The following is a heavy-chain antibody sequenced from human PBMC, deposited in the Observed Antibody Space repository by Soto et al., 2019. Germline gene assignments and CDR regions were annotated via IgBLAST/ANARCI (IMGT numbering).Heavy chain of an antibody. V-gene: IGHV3-30-3*01. D-gene: IGHD4-17*01. J-gene: IGHJ4*03. CDR2: ISYDGSNK. Sequence: QVQLVESGGGVVQPGRSLRLSCAASGFTFSSYAMHWVRQAPGKGLEWVAVISYDGSNKYYADSVKGRFTISRDNSKNTLYLQMNSLRAEDTAVYYCARALTDYGDYDGYFDYWGQGTTVTVSS. CDR3: ARALTDYGDYDGYFDY. CDR1: GFTFSSYA.